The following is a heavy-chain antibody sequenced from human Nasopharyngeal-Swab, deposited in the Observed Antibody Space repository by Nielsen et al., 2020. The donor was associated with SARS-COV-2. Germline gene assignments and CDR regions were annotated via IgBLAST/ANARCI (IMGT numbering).Heavy chain of an antibody. CDR1: GGTFSSYA. Sequence: SVKVSCKASGGTFSSYAISWVRQAPGQGLEWMGGLIPIFGTANYAQKFQGRVTITADKSTSTAYMELSSLRSEDTAVYYCARDPESGVVVPAAMRGVTPFDYWGQGTLVTVSS. D-gene: IGHD2-2*01. CDR2: LIPIFGTA. J-gene: IGHJ4*02. CDR3: ARDPESGVVVPAAMRGVTPFDY. V-gene: IGHV1-69*06.